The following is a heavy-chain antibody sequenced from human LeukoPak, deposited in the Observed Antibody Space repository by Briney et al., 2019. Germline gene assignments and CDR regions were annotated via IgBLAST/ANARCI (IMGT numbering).Heavy chain of an antibody. J-gene: IGHJ6*03. V-gene: IGHV4-34*01. Sequence: SETLSLTCAVYGGSFSGYYWSWTRQPPGKGLEWIGEINHSGSTNYNPSLKSRVTISVDTSKNQFSLKLSSVTAADTAVYYCARVSRVTKSTIFGVVTTTYYYYMDVWGKGTTVTVSS. CDR1: GGSFSGYY. CDR2: INHSGST. CDR3: ARVSRVTKSTIFGVVTTTYYYYMDV. D-gene: IGHD3-3*01.